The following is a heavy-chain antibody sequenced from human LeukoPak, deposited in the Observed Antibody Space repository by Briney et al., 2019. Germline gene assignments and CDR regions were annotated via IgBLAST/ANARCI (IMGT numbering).Heavy chain of an antibody. CDR2: IRYDGSNK. J-gene: IGHJ4*02. Sequence: GGSLRLSCAASGFTFSSYGMHWVRQAPGKGLEWVAFIRYDGSNKYYADSVKGRFTISRDNSKNTLYLQMNSLRGEDTAVYYCARAYDTSWHNFDLWGQGSLVTVSS. CDR1: GFTFSSYG. CDR3: ARAYDTSWHNFDL. D-gene: IGHD2-2*01. V-gene: IGHV3-30*02.